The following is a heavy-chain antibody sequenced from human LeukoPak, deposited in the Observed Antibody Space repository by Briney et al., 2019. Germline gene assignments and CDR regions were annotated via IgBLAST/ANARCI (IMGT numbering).Heavy chain of an antibody. J-gene: IGHJ6*02. V-gene: IGHV5-51*01. CDR3: ARQSGNILDYYGMDV. CDR1: GYSFTSYW. Sequence: GESLKISCKGSGYSFTSYWIGWVRQMPGKGLEWMGIIYPGDSDTRYSPSFQGQVTISADKSISTAYLQWSSLKASDTATYYCARQSGNILDYYGMDVWGQGTTVTVSS. D-gene: IGHD3-10*01. CDR2: IYPGDSDT.